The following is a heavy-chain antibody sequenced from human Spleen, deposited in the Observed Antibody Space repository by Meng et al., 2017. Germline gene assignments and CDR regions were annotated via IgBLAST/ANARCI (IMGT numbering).Heavy chain of an antibody. CDR3: ARDLGWVLFDY. D-gene: IGHD3-3*01. V-gene: IGHV3-74*01. Sequence: GESLKISCGASGFNFGDYQMHWVRQSPGKGLEWISRIVSDGGITNYADSVKGRFTIYRDNANNTLYLQMNSLGADDTAVYYCARDLGWVLFDYWGQGALVTVSS. CDR1: GFNFGDYQ. CDR2: IVSDGGIT. J-gene: IGHJ4*02.